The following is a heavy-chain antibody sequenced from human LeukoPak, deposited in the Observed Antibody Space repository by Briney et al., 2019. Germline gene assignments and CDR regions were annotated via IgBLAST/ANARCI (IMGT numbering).Heavy chain of an antibody. CDR1: GGAIGTNTYY. D-gene: IGHD6-19*01. CDR2: IYESGDP. J-gene: IGHJ5*02. CDR3: ARRGVYSSGDWFDT. Sequence: SQTLSLTCSGSGGAIGTNTYYWVWIRQSPSKGLEWLGCIYESGDPYYNPSLESRLTISLDTPKNQFYLHVASVTAADTAVYFCARRGVYSSGDWFDTWGQGILVTVSS. V-gene: IGHV4-39*01.